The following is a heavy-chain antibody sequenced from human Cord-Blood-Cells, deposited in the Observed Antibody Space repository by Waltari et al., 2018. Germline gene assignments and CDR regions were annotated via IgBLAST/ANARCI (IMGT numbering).Heavy chain of an antibody. V-gene: IGHV4-59*11. CDR2: IYYSGST. J-gene: IGHJ4*02. Sequence: QVQLQESGPGLGKPSEPLSLTCTVSGGSIRRHYWSWTRQPPGKGLEWIGYIYYSGSTNYNPSLKSRVTISVDTSKNQFSLKLSSVTAADTAVYYCARGSSYYYDSSGYYYFDYWGQGTLVTVSS. CDR3: ARGSSYYYDSSGYYYFDY. D-gene: IGHD3-22*01. CDR1: GGSIRRHY.